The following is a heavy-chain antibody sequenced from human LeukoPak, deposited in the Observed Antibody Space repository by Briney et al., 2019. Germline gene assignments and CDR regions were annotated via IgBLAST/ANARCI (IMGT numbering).Heavy chain of an antibody. J-gene: IGHJ4*02. D-gene: IGHD1-26*01. CDR1: GGSFSGYY. CDR3: ARGRAYSGSFPFDY. CDR2: INHSGST. Sequence: PSETLSLTCAVYGGSFSGYYWSWIRQPPGKGLEWIGEINHSGSTNYNPSLKSRATISVDTSKNQFSLKLSSVTAADTAVYYCARGRAYSGSFPFDYWGQGTLVTVSS. V-gene: IGHV4-34*01.